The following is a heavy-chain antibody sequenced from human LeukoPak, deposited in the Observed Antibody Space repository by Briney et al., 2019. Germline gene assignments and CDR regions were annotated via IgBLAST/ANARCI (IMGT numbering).Heavy chain of an antibody. Sequence: SVKVSCKASGGTFSSYAISWVRQAPGQGLEWMGGIIPIFGTANYAQKLQGRVTMTTDTSTSTAYMELRSLRSDDTAVYYCARMYSSPTWGQGTLVTVSS. J-gene: IGHJ4*02. V-gene: IGHV1-69*05. CDR2: IIPIFGTA. CDR3: ARMYSSPT. D-gene: IGHD6-13*01. CDR1: GGTFSSYA.